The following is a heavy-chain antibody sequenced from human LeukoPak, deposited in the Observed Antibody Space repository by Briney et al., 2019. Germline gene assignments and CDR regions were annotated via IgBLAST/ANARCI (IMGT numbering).Heavy chain of an antibody. D-gene: IGHD2-21*02. J-gene: IGHJ5*02. CDR3: ARVVVVTATKENWFDP. Sequence: GGSMRLSCAASGFTFSSYWMHWVRQAPGKGLVWVSRINSDGSSTSYADSVKGRFTISRDNAKNTLYLQMNSLRAEDTAVYYCARVVVVTATKENWFDPWGQGTLVTVSS. CDR1: GFTFSSYW. CDR2: INSDGSST. V-gene: IGHV3-74*01.